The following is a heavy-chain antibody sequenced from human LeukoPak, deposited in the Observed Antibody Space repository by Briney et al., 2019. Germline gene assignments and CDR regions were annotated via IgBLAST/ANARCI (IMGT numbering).Heavy chain of an antibody. V-gene: IGHV1-2*02. CDR3: ARDLLIGGSYPNY. CDR2: INPNSGGT. D-gene: IGHD1-26*01. CDR1: GYTFTGYY. Sequence: ASVKVSCKASGYTFTGYYMHWVRQAPGQGLEWMGWINPNSGGTNYAQKLQGRVTMTTDTSTSTAYMELRSLRSDDTAVYYCARDLLIGGSYPNYWGQGTLVTVSS. J-gene: IGHJ4*02.